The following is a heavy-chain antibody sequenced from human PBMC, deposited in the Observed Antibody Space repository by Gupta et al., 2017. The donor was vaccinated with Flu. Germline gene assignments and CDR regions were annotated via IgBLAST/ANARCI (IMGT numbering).Heavy chain of an antibody. D-gene: IGHD3-9*01. J-gene: IGHJ6*04. CDR3: ARGHVESFDYSLGPRHNYFMDV. V-gene: IGHV4-30-4*01. Sequence: QMQLQESGPGLVKPSQTLSLTCSVSGGSITSGDSNWNWIRQPPGKGLEWIGYIYHSGSTDYRSTDYNPSLKSRVTISVDTSKNQFSLKLNSVTAADTAVYYCARGHVESFDYSLGPRHNYFMDVWGKGTTVTVSS. CDR2: IYHSGSTDYRST. CDR1: GGSITSGDSN.